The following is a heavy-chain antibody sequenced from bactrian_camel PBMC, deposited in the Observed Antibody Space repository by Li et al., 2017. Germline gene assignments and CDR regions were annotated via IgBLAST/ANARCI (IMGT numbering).Heavy chain of an antibody. Sequence: HVQLVESGGGSVQAGGSLRLSCVVSVDVTDTYCLAWFRETIGKEREGVAVGGSNGRTSFRSTAYADSVKGRFTISKDNAKNTVSLQMNSLKPEDTAIYYCAATYGRRCRAGGDFGYWGQGTQVTVS. CDR3: AATYGRRCRAGGDFGY. CDR1: VDVTDTYC. J-gene: IGHJ6*01. D-gene: IGHD6*01. V-gene: IGHV3S63*01. CDR2: GGSNGRTSFRST.